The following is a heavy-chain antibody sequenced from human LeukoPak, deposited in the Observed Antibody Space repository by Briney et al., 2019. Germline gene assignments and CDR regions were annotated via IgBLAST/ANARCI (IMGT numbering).Heavy chain of an antibody. Sequence: PSETLSLTCTVSGGSISSYYWSWIRQPPGKGLEWIGYIYYSGSTNYNPSLKSRVTISVDTSKNQFSLKLSFVTAADTAVYYCARDRGSSFDYWGQGTLVTVSS. V-gene: IGHV4-59*01. J-gene: IGHJ4*02. CDR3: ARDRGSSFDY. D-gene: IGHD6-13*01. CDR1: GGSISSYY. CDR2: IYYSGST.